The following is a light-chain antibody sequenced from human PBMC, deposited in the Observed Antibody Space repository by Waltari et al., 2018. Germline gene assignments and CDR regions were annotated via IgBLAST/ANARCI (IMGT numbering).Light chain of an antibody. J-gene: IGKJ2*01. CDR2: DVS. Sequence: EIVSTQSPATLSLSPGERATLSCRASQSVSRHLAWYQQKPGQAPRLLIYDVSNRATGIPGRFSGSGSGTDFTLTISSLEPEDFAVYFCQQCSNWPPEYTFGQGTKLEIK. V-gene: IGKV3-11*01. CDR3: QQCSNWPPEYT. CDR1: QSVSRH.